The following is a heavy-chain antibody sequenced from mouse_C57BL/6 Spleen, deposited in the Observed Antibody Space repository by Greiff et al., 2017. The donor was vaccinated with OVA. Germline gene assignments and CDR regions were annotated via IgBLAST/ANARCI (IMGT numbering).Heavy chain of an antibody. Sequence: EVMLVESGGGLVKPGGSLKLSCAASGFTFSSYAMSWVRQTPEKRLEWVATISDGGSYTYYPDNVKGRFTISRDNAKNNLYLQMSHLKSEDTAMYYCAREITTKYVDVWGTGTTVTVSS. J-gene: IGHJ1*03. D-gene: IGHD2-4*01. CDR3: AREITTKYVDV. CDR2: ISDGGSYT. V-gene: IGHV5-4*01. CDR1: GFTFSSYA.